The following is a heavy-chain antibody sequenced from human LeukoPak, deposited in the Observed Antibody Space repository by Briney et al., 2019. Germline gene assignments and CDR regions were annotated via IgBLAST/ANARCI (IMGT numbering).Heavy chain of an antibody. D-gene: IGHD1-26*01. CDR3: AKELYTTSDFYYGIDV. V-gene: IGHV3-21*04. CDR2: ISSSSSYI. Sequence: GGSLRLSCAASGFTFSSYSMNWVRQAPGKGLEWVSSISSSSSYIYYADSVKGRFTISRDNAKNTVFLQMESLRAADTALYFCAKELYTTSDFYYGIDVWGQGTTVTVSS. J-gene: IGHJ6*02. CDR1: GFTFSSYS.